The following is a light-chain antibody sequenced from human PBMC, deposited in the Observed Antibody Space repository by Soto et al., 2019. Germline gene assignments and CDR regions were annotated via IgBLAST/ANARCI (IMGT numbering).Light chain of an antibody. J-gene: IGKJ1*01. CDR1: QSVSDW. CDR2: DVS. V-gene: IGKV1-5*01. Sequence: DIQMTQSPSTLSASVGDRVTITCRASQSVSDWLAWYQQKPGKAPKLLIYDVSSLESGVPSRFSVSGSGTEFTLTISSLQPDDFATYYCQQYNSFWTLGQGTKVDIK. CDR3: QQYNSFWT.